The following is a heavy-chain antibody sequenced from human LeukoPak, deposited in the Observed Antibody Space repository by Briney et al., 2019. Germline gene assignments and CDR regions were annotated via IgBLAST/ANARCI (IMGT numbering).Heavy chain of an antibody. J-gene: IGHJ4*02. Sequence: ASVKVSCKVSGYTLTELSMHWVRQAPGKGLEWMGGFDPEDGETIYAQKFQGRVTMTRDTSTSTVYMELSSLRSEDTAVYYCARGQRDIVVVPAAPDYWGQGTLVTVSS. CDR3: ARGQRDIVVVPAAPDY. D-gene: IGHD2-2*01. CDR2: FDPEDGET. CDR1: GYTLTELS. V-gene: IGHV1-24*01.